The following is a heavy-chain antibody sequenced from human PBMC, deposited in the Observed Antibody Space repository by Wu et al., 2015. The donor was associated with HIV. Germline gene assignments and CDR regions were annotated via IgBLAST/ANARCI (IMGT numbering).Heavy chain of an antibody. V-gene: IGHV1-69*13. J-gene: IGHJ6*03. CDR2: IIPIFGTA. Sequence: QVQLVQSGAEVKKPGSSVKVSCKASGGSFSSYGISWMRQAPGQGLEWMGGIIPIFGTANYAQKFQGRVTITADESTSTAYMELSSLRSEDTAVYYCARVPATISSGEGYYYYMDVWGKGTTVTVSS. CDR1: GGSFSSYG. D-gene: IGHD2-2*01. CDR3: ARVPATISSGEGYYYYMDV.